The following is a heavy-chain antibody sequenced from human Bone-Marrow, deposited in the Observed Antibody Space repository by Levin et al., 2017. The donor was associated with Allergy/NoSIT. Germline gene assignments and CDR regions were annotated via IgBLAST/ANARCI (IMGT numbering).Heavy chain of an antibody. CDR3: ARGSGFDVRNDP. V-gene: IGHV1-2*02. Sequence: GGSLRLSCMTSGYPFIGYYIHWVRQAPGQGLEWMGWINSNSGGTSYAQKFQDRVTMTRDSSITTVYMELTSLRSDDTAIYYCARGSGFDVRNDPWGQGTLVTVSS. D-gene: IGHD1-14*01. J-gene: IGHJ5*02. CDR2: INSNSGGT. CDR1: GYPFIGYY.